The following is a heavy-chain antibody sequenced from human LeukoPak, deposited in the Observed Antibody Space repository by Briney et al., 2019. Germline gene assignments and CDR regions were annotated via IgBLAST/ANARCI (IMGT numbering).Heavy chain of an antibody. CDR3: ARERLVVVGDAYYYYGMDV. J-gene: IGHJ6*02. V-gene: IGHV3-21*01. Sequence: GGSLRLSCSASGFTFSNYKMNWVRQAPGKGLEWVSSISSSSSYIYYADPVKGRFTISRDNAKNSLFLQMNGLRAEDTAVYYCARERLVVVGDAYYYYGMDVWGQGTTVTVSS. CDR1: GFTFSNYK. CDR2: ISSSSSYI. D-gene: IGHD2-2*01.